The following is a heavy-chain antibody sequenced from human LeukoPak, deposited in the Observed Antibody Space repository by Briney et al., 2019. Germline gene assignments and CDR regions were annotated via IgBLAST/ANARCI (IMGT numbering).Heavy chain of an antibody. CDR2: IYSGGST. V-gene: IGHV3-66*02. CDR1: GFTVSSNY. CDR3: ARDGGTYSSSPIGY. Sequence: PGGSLSLSCAASGFTVSSNYMSCVRQAPRKRLEGVSVIYSGGSTYYADSVKGRFTISRDNSKNTLYLQMNSLRAEDTAVYYCARDGGTYSSSPIGYWGQGTLVTVSS. J-gene: IGHJ4*02. D-gene: IGHD6-13*01.